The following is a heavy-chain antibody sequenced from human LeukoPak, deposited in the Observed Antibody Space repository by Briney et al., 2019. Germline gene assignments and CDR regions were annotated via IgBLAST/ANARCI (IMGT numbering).Heavy chain of an antibody. CDR2: IIPIPGIA. V-gene: IGHV1-69*04. J-gene: IGHJ6*02. CDR1: GGTFSSYA. D-gene: IGHD2-2*01. Sequence: ASVKVSCKASGGTFSSYAISWVRQAPGQGLEWMGRIIPIPGIANYAQKFQGRVTITADKSTSTAYMELSSLRSEDTAVYYCAIGVVVPAAKYYYYYYGMDVWGQGTTVTVSS. CDR3: AIGVVVPAAKYYYYYYGMDV.